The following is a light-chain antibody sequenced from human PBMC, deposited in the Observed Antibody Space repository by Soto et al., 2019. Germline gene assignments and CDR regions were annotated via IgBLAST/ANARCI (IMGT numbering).Light chain of an antibody. CDR3: QQYGSSPT. CDR1: QSVSSSY. CDR2: GAS. Sequence: EIVLTQSPGTLSLSPGERASLSCRASQSVSSSYLAWYQRKPGQAPRRLIYGASSRATGIPDRFTGSGSGTDFTLTISGLEPEDFAVYYCQQYGSSPTFGQGTKLEIK. J-gene: IGKJ2*01. V-gene: IGKV3-20*01.